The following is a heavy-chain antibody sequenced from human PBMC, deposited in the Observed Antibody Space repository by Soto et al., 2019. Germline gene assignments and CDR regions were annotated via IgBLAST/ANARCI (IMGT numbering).Heavy chain of an antibody. D-gene: IGHD3-22*01. Sequence: GGSLRLSCEASGFTFSAYGMHWVRQAPGKGLEWVAFIWYDGSNRYHAGSVKGRFTISRDNSRNTLSLQMNSLTAEDTAVYYCARDSLRTYYYDSSGYSDLWGQGTLVTVSS. CDR1: GFTFSAYG. J-gene: IGHJ4*02. CDR3: ARDSLRTYYYDSSGYSDL. V-gene: IGHV3-33*01. CDR2: IWYDGSNR.